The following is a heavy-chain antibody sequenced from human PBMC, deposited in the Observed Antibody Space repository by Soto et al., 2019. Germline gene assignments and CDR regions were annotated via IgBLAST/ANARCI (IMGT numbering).Heavy chain of an antibody. V-gene: IGHV4-30-4*01. CDR1: GASIRSDAYY. J-gene: IGHJ4*02. Sequence: SETLSLTCTVSGASIRSDAYYWSWIRQPPGKGLEWIGYIYYNGRTDYNPSLKSRIFISIDTSKNQFSLNLNSVSAADTAMYYCSRDRRNSPDYFDIWGPETLVTFSS. CDR3: SRDRRNSPDYFDI. CDR2: IYYNGRT.